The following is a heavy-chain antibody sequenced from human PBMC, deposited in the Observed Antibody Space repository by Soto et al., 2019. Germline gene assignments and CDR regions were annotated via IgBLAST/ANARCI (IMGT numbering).Heavy chain of an antibody. J-gene: IGHJ6*02. CDR1: GGTFSSDP. V-gene: IGHV1-69*01. CDR2: IIPIFGTA. CDR3: ASILYYGSGPYGMDV. Sequence: SVKGSRKGAGGTFSSDPSGCGRQANGQGLEWMGGIIPIFGTANYAQKFQGRVTITADESTSTAYMELSSLRSEDTAVYYCASILYYGSGPYGMDVWGQGTTVTVSS. D-gene: IGHD3-10*01.